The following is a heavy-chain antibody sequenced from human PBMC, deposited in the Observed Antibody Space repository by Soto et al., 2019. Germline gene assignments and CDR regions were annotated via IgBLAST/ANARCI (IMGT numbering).Heavy chain of an antibody. CDR2: ITWKGDYT. CDR1: GFTFDDYA. Sequence: EGQVVESGGGLVQPGRSLRLSCSVSGFTFDDYAMHWVRQAPGKGLEWVSGITWKGDYTAYADSVKGRFTISRDNANKSLFLQMKSLSAEDTALYYCATGGVILGDGVEMWGQGTLVTVSS. J-gene: IGHJ3*02. V-gene: IGHV3-9*01. D-gene: IGHD3-10*01. CDR3: ATGGVILGDGVEM.